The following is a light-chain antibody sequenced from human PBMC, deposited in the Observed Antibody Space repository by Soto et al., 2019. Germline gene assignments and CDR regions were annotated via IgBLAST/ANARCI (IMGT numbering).Light chain of an antibody. CDR3: SSYTTRFTYV. CDR2: DVS. J-gene: IGLJ1*01. V-gene: IGLV2-14*03. CDR1: SSDVGAYNY. Sequence: QSALTQPASVSGSPGQSIAISCTGTSSDVGAYNYVSWYQQYPGKAPKLMIYDVSNRPSGVSDRFSGSKSGNTASLTISGLQDEDEADYYCSSYTTRFTYVFGTGTKLTVL.